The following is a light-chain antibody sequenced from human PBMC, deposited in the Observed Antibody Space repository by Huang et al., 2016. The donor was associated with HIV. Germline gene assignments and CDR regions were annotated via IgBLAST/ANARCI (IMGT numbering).Light chain of an antibody. V-gene: IGKV1-NL1*01. J-gene: IGKJ1*01. CDR1: QGITNS. CDR2: AAS. CDR3: QQYYGTST. Sequence: DIQMTQSPSFLSASVGDRVTITCRASQGITNSLAWYQEKPGKAPMLLVSAASRLESGVPSRFSGRGSGTEYSLTISGVQPEDFATYYCQQYYGTSTFGQGTKVEIK.